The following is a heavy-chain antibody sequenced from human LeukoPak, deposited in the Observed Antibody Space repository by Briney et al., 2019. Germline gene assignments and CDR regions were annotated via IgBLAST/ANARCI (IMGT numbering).Heavy chain of an antibody. CDR3: ARERQSRTVVNPGSYYYDSSGYYDAFDI. Sequence: SETLSLTCTVSGGSISSYYWSWIRQPPGKGLERIGYIYYSGSTNYNPSLKSRVTISVDTSKNQFSLKLSSVTAADTAVYCCARERQSRTVVNPGSYYYDSSGYYDAFDIWGQGTMVTVSS. D-gene: IGHD3-22*01. CDR2: IYYSGST. V-gene: IGHV4-59*01. J-gene: IGHJ3*02. CDR1: GGSISSYY.